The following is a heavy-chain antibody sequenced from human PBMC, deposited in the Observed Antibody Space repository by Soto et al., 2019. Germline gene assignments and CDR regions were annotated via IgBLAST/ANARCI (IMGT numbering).Heavy chain of an antibody. CDR2: ISAYNGNT. V-gene: IGHV1-18*01. CDR3: AIPEGLLYSSSPVYHYVMDV. CDR1: GYTFTSYG. Sequence: ASVKVSCKASGYTFTSYGISWVRQAPGQGLEWVGWISAYNGNTNYAQKLQGRLTMTTDTSTSTAYMELGSLRSDDSAVFFCAIPEGLLYSSSPVYHYVMDVWGQGTTVHVSS. J-gene: IGHJ6*02. D-gene: IGHD6-6*01.